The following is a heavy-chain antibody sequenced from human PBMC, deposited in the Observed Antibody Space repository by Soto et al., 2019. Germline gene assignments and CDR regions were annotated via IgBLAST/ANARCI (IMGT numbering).Heavy chain of an antibody. CDR1: GGSIRSYY. CDR2: IYYSGST. J-gene: IGHJ5*02. V-gene: IGHV4-59*01. Sequence: QVQLQESGPGLVKPSETLSLTCTVPGGSIRSYYWSWIRQPPGKGLEWIGCIYYSGSTNYNPSLKSRVTISVDTSKSQFSLKLSSVTAADTAMYYCAREAGVQYPFDPWGQGTLVTVSS. D-gene: IGHD1-1*01. CDR3: AREAGVQYPFDP.